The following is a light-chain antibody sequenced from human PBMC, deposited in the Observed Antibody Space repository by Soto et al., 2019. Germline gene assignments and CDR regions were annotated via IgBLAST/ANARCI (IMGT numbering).Light chain of an antibody. J-gene: IGKJ5*01. CDR2: DAS. CDR3: QQYESLPLT. CDR1: QDISDY. Sequence: DIQMTQSPSSLSASVGDRVTITCQASQDISDYVKWYQQKPGKPPKLLIYDASDLETGVPSRFSGSGSGTGFTFTISSLQPEDFATYYCQQYESLPLTFGQGTRLEIK. V-gene: IGKV1-33*01.